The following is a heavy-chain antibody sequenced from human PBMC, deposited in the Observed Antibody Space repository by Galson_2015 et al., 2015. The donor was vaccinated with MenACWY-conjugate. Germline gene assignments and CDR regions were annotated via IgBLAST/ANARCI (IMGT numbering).Heavy chain of an antibody. D-gene: IGHD5-18*01. J-gene: IGHJ4*01. CDR1: RFTFSDIW. Sequence: SLRLSCAASRFTFSDIWMSWVRQAPGKGLEWVGRIKSKTDGGSTDYAAPVKGRFTISRDDSKNTLYLHMTSLKPEDTAVYYCSTDRGGYSSLFDCSGHTTQLTVS. CDR2: IKSKTDGGST. CDR3: STDRGGYSSLFDC. V-gene: IGHV3-15*01.